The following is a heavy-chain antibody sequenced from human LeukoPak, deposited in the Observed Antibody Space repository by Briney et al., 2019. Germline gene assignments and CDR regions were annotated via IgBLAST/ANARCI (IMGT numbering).Heavy chain of an antibody. CDR1: GFTFSSYA. CDR2: LSGSGDDA. CDR3: AKEPYSSRTYYIDY. V-gene: IGHV3-23*01. Sequence: GGSLRLSCAASGFTFSSYAMSWVRQAPGKGLEWVSTLSGSGDDAYYTDSVKGRLTISRDNSKNTLSLQMNRLRDEDTAIYYCAKEPYSSRTYYIDYWGQGTLVTVSS. J-gene: IGHJ4*02. D-gene: IGHD3-10*01.